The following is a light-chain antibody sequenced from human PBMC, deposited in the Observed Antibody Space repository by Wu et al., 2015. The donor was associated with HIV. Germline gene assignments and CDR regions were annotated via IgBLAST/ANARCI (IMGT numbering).Light chain of an antibody. V-gene: IGKV1-27*01. CDR2: SAS. CDR3: QKYNSAPRT. J-gene: IGKJ1*01. CDR1: QGISYY. Sequence: DIQMTQSPSSLSASVGDRVTITCRASQGISYYLAWYQQKPGRVPELLIYSASTLRPGVPSRFSGTGYGTEFTLTISSLQPEDAATYFCQKYNSAPRTFGQGTKVDIK.